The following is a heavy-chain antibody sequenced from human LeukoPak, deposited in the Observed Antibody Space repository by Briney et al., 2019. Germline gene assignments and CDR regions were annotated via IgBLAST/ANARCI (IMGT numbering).Heavy chain of an antibody. V-gene: IGHV3-30*18. CDR1: GFTFSSYG. D-gene: IGHD3-9*01. CDR3: AKDLYPVLRYFDWLSDY. Sequence: GRSLRLSCAASGFTFSSYGMHWVRQAPGKGLEWEAVISYDGSNKYYADSVKGRFTISRDNSKNTLYLQMNSLRAEDTAVYYCAKDLYPVLRYFDWLSDYWGQGTLVTVSS. J-gene: IGHJ4*02. CDR2: ISYDGSNK.